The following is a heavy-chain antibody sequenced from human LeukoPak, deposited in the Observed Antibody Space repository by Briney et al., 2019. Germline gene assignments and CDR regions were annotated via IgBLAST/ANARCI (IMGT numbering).Heavy chain of an antibody. J-gene: IGHJ4*02. V-gene: IGHV4-4*02. CDR3: AREGGFYRPLDY. CDR2: VHLDGRT. CDR1: GGSVINTNW. Sequence: PSCTLSLTCGVSGGSVINTNWWTLVRQPPGKGLEWIGEVHLDGRTNYNPSLESRLTMSVDVSENQVSLKLTSVTAADTAVYYCAREGGFYRPLDYSGQGTLVTDSS. D-gene: IGHD3-3*01.